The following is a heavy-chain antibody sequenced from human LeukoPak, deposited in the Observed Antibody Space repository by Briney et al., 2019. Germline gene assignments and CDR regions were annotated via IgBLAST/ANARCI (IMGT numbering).Heavy chain of an antibody. CDR1: ACTFSNYA. Sequence: SVNVSCKASACTFSNYAVSWVGPAPGQGAECMGEIIPIFGTANYAQKFQGRVTITADESTRTAYMELSSLRSEDTAVYYCASGWYSNYEDYFDYWGQGTLVTVSS. V-gene: IGHV1-69*13. CDR3: ASGWYSNYEDYFDY. CDR2: IIPIFGTA. J-gene: IGHJ4*02. D-gene: IGHD4-11*01.